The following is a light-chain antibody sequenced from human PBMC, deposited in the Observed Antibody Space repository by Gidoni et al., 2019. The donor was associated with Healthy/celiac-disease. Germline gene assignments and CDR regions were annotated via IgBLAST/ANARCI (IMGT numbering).Light chain of an antibody. V-gene: IGKV1-33*01. CDR3: QQYDNLPT. CDR2: DAS. Sequence: DIQMTQSPSSLSASVGDRVTITCQASQDISNYLNWYQQKPGKAPKLLIYDASNLETGVPSRVSGRGSGTDFTFTISSLQPEDIATYYCQQYDNLPTFGQGTKVEIK. CDR1: QDISNY. J-gene: IGKJ1*01.